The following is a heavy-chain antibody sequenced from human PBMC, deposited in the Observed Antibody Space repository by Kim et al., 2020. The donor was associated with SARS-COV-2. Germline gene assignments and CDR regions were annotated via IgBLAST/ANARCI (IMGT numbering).Heavy chain of an antibody. J-gene: IGHJ6*02. Sequence: GGSLRLSCAASGFTFDDYAMHWVRQAPGKGLEWVSLISGDGGSTYYADSVKGRFTISRDNSKNSLYLQMNSLRTEDTALYYCAKDTGYSGYDSEFRHRTKSVVAGTGMDVWGQGTTVTVSS. CDR2: ISGDGGST. D-gene: IGHD5-12*01. V-gene: IGHV3-43*02. CDR1: GFTFDDYA. CDR3: AKDTGYSGYDSEFRHRTKSVVAGTGMDV.